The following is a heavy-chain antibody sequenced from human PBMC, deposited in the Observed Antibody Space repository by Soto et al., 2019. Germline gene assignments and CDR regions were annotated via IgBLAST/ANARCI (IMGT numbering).Heavy chain of an antibody. CDR2: ISGTDGNT. CDR3: ARVWGYYDGSPIRGYFDY. CDR1: GFTFSFYA. V-gene: IGHV3-23*01. D-gene: IGHD3-22*01. J-gene: IGHJ4*02. Sequence: GGSLRLSCAASGFTFSFYAMSWVRQAPGKGLEWVSAISGTDGNTYYADSVKGRFTISRDNSKNTLYLQMDSLRAEDTAAYFCARVWGYYDGSPIRGYFDYWGQGTLVTVSS.